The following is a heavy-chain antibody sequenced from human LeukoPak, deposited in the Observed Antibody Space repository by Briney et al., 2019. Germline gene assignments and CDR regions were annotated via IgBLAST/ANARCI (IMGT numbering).Heavy chain of an antibody. CDR2: IRYDGSNK. CDR1: GFTFSSYG. CDR3: AKDVTVTFDY. V-gene: IGHV3-30*02. D-gene: IGHD4-17*01. J-gene: IGHJ4*02. Sequence: GGSLRLSCAASGFTFSSYGMRWVRQAPGKGLEWVAFIRYDGSNKYYADSVKGRFTISRDNSKNTLYLQMNSLRAEDTAVYYCAKDVTVTFDYWGQGTLVTVSS.